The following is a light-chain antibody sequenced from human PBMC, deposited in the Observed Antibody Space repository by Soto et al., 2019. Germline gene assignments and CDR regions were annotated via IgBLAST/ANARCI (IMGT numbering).Light chain of an antibody. V-gene: IGKV3-15*01. CDR3: QQYNNWPQT. Sequence: EVVMTQAPAPLSVSPGERATLSCRASQTINNNVAWYQLKDGQVPRLVIYGASTRATDIPARFSGSGSGTECTLTISSLQSEDVADYHCQQYNNWPQTFGQGTKVDI. CDR1: QTINNN. CDR2: GAS. J-gene: IGKJ1*01.